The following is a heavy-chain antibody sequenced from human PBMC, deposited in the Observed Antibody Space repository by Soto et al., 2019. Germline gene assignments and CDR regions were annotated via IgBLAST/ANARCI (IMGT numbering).Heavy chain of an antibody. V-gene: IGHV4-39*01. CDR3: ARGIGYYFDS. D-gene: IGHD5-12*01. CDR1: GGSISSSSFF. CDR2: VHYRGST. Sequence: TSETLSLTCTVSGGSISSSSFFWGWIRQPPGKGLEWIGNVHYRGSTYYNASLTSRVTISVDTSKNQFSLKLSSVTAADSAVYSCARGIGYYFDSWGQGTLVTVSS. J-gene: IGHJ4*02.